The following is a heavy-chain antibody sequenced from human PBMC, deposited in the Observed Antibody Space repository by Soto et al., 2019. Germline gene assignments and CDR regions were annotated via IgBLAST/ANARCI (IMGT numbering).Heavy chain of an antibody. Sequence: SGGSLRLSXAASGVTFTSYAMTWVRQVPGEGLQWVSSISKSGDSTYYADSVKGRFTTSRDNSKNTLYLQMNSLRAEDTAIYYCAKGSFGFDYWGQGTLVTVSS. CDR2: ISKSGDST. V-gene: IGHV3-23*01. J-gene: IGHJ4*02. CDR3: AKGSFGFDY. D-gene: IGHD3-10*01. CDR1: GVTFTSYA.